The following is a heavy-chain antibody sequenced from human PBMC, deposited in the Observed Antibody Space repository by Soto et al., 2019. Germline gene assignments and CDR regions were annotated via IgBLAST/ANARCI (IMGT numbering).Heavy chain of an antibody. CDR1: GGSISSYY. CDR2: IYTSGST. CDR3: ARVIRVATVISHDAFDI. D-gene: IGHD4-17*01. V-gene: IGHV4-4*07. Sequence: SETLSLTCTVSGGSISSYYWSWIRQPAGKGLEWIGRIYTSGSTNYNPSLKSRVTMSVDTSKNQFSLKLSSVTAADTAVYYCARVIRVATVISHDAFDIWGQGTMVTV. J-gene: IGHJ3*02.